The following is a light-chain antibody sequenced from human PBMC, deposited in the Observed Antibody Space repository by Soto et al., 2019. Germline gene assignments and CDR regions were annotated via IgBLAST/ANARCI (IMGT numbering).Light chain of an antibody. CDR1: QGISSY. CDR2: AAS. CDR3: QRYYSYLT. Sequence: AIRMTQSPSSFSASTGDRVTITCRASQGISSYLAWYQQKPGKAPKLLIYAASTLQSGVPSRFSGSGSGTDFTLTIGCLQSEDFATYYCQRYYSYLTFGGGTKVEIK. J-gene: IGKJ4*02. V-gene: IGKV1-8*01.